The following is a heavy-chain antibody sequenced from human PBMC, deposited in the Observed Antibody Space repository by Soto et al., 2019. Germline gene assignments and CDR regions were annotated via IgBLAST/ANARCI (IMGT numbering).Heavy chain of an antibody. Sequence: GSLRLSCAASGFTFSSYAMHWVRQAPGKGLEWVAVISYDGSNKYYADSVKGRFTISRDNSKNTLYLQMNSLRAEDTAVYYCARAIPPYYYDSSGMDYWGQGTLVTVSS. CDR3: ARAIPPYYYDSSGMDY. V-gene: IGHV3-30-3*01. CDR1: GFTFSSYA. J-gene: IGHJ4*02. CDR2: ISYDGSNK. D-gene: IGHD3-22*01.